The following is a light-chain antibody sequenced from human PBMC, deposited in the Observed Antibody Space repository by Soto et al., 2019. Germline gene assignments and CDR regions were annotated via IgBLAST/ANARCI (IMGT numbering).Light chain of an antibody. J-gene: IGKJ1*01. Sequence: DIQMTQSPSTLSGSVGDRVTITCRASQTISSWLAWYQQKPGKAPKLLIYKASTLKSGVPSRFSGSGSGTEFTLTISSLQPEDFATYYCQQFNNYPQTFGQGTKVDIK. CDR3: QQFNNYPQT. CDR1: QTISSW. CDR2: KAS. V-gene: IGKV1-5*03.